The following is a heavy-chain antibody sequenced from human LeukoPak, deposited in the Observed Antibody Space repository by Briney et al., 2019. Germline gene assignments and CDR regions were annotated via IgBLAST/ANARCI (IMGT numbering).Heavy chain of an antibody. CDR1: GFTFDAYG. J-gene: IGHJ4*02. CDR2: ISGSSGSI. D-gene: IGHD2-15*01. Sequence: GRYLRLSCAASGFTFDAYGMHWVRQAPGEGLEWVSGISGSSGSIAYADSVKGRFTISRDNAKNSLYRHLKSLRAEGMALCYCAKDGRLLPTSGGAFGYWGQGTLVTVSS. V-gene: IGHV3-9*03. CDR3: AKDGRLLPTSGGAFGY.